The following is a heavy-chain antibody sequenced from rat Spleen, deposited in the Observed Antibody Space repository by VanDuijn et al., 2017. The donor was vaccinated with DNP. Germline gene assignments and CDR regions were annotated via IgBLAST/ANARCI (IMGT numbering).Heavy chain of an antibody. CDR1: GFSLTTNG. Sequence: QVQLKESGPGLVQPSQTLSLTCTVSGFSLTTNGVGWVRQPLGKGLMWMGTIWTDGSTAYNSALKSRLSISRDTSKSQVFLRMNSLQTEDTAMYFCARRSAPFDYWGQGVMVTVSS. J-gene: IGHJ2*01. CDR2: IWTDGST. CDR3: ARRSAPFDY. D-gene: IGHD3-1*01. V-gene: IGHV2-16*01.